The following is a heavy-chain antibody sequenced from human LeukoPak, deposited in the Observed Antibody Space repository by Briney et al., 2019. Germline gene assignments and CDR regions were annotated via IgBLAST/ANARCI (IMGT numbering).Heavy chain of an antibody. Sequence: PSETLSLTCTVSGASVSSGTYYWTWIRQPPGKGLEWIGYVYSSGSTNYSPSLKSRVTMSLEMSKNQFSLRLSSVTAADTAVYYCARDRGDPLTGYLDAFDLWGQGTMVTVSS. CDR3: ARDRGDPLTGYLDAFDL. CDR2: VYSSGST. J-gene: IGHJ3*01. CDR1: GASVSSGTYY. D-gene: IGHD3-9*01. V-gene: IGHV4-61*01.